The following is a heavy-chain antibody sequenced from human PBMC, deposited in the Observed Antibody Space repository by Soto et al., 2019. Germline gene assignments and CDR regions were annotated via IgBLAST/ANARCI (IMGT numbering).Heavy chain of an antibody. CDR1: GYTFTSYY. V-gene: IGHV1-2*04. CDR3: ATWVDYGDFEGFDF. J-gene: IGHJ4*02. Sequence: ASVKVSCKASGYTFTSYYMHWVRQAPGQGLEWMGWVDPNGGGSNSARKFQGSVTMTWDTSITTAYLDLTRLTTNDTATYFCATWVDYGDFEGFDFWGQGTLVTVSS. D-gene: IGHD4-17*01. CDR2: VDPNGGGS.